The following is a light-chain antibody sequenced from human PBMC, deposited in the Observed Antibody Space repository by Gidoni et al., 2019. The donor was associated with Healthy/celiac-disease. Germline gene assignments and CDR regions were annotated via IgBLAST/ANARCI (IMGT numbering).Light chain of an antibody. J-gene: IGKJ1*01. Sequence: DIQMTQSPSTLSASVGDRVTITCRASQSISSWLAWYQQKPGKAPKLLIYKASSLESGDPSRFSGSGSGTEFTLTISSLQPDDFATYYCQQFKTFXXXTKVEIK. CDR1: QSISSW. V-gene: IGKV1-5*03. CDR2: KAS. CDR3: QQFKT.